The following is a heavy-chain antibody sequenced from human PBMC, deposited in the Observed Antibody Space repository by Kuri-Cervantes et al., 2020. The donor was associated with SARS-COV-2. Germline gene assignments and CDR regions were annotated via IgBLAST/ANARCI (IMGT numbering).Heavy chain of an antibody. CDR3: AKELYDYIWGSYLPHDAFDI. CDR2: ISWNSGSI. Sequence: GGSLRLSCAASGFTFSSYAMHWVRQAPGKGLEWVSGISWNSGSIGYADSVKGRFTISRDNAKNSLYLQMNSLRAEDTALYYCAKELYDYIWGSYLPHDAFDIWGQGTMVTVSS. J-gene: IGHJ3*02. V-gene: IGHV3-9*01. D-gene: IGHD3-16*02. CDR1: GFTFSSYA.